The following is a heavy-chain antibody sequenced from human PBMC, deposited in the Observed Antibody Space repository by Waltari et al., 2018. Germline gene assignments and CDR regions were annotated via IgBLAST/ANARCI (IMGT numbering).Heavy chain of an antibody. CDR1: GSNFTDFS. V-gene: IGHV1-46*01. CDR2: INPSGGGT. Sequence: QVQLVQSGAEVKRPGASVRVSCKASGSNFTDFSMPWVRQAPGQGLEWMGIINPSGGGTTYTQKFQDRVTMTRDTSTNTVYMELSSLRSEDTAVYYCARAGTTLIWGVAEWGQGTLVTVSS. D-gene: IGHD3-10*01. J-gene: IGHJ4*02. CDR3: ARAGTTLIWGVAE.